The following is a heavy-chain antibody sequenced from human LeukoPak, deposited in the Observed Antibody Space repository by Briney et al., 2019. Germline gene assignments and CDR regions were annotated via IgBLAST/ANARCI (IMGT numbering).Heavy chain of an antibody. D-gene: IGHD6-13*01. CDR3: ARDFRLPGYSSSWYGILDY. J-gene: IGHJ4*02. CDR1: GFTFSSYE. Sequence: GGSLRLSCAASGFTFSSYEMNWVRQAPGKGLEWVSYISSSGSTIYYADSVKGRFTISRDNAKNSLYLQMNSLRAEDTAVYYCARDFRLPGYSSSWYGILDYWGQGTLVTVSS. CDR2: ISSSGSTI. V-gene: IGHV3-48*03.